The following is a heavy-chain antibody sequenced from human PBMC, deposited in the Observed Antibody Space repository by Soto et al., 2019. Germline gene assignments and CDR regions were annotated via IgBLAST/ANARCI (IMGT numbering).Heavy chain of an antibody. J-gene: IGHJ4*02. CDR1: GGSISSSSYY. V-gene: IGHV4-39*01. CDR3: ARRSSDDYIWGSYRANFDY. CDR2: IYYSGST. D-gene: IGHD3-16*01. Sequence: SETLSLTCTVSGGSISSSSYYWGWIRQPPGKGLEWIGSIYYSGSTYYNPSLKSRVTISVDTSKNQFSLKLSSVTAADTAVYYCARRSSDDYIWGSYRANFDYWGQGTLVTVSS.